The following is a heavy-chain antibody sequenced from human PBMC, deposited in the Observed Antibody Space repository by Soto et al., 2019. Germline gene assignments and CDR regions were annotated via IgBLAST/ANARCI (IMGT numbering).Heavy chain of an antibody. Sequence: GGSLRLSCAASGFTFSSYYMHWVRQAPGKGLVWVSRLNGDGSSTNYADSVKGRFTISRDNAKNTLYLQMNSLRAEDTAVYYCARSESGKFSYWGQGTLVTVSS. CDR2: LNGDGSST. D-gene: IGHD1-26*01. CDR1: GFTFSSYY. CDR3: ARSESGKFSY. J-gene: IGHJ4*02. V-gene: IGHV3-74*01.